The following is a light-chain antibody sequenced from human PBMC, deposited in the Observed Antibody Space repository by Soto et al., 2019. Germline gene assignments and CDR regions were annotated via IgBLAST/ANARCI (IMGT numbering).Light chain of an antibody. CDR3: LHDYNYPRT. J-gene: IGKJ1*01. V-gene: IGKV1-6*01. CDR1: QDIEDD. Sequence: ALQMGASPSSLSSAVGDTVTMTCRASQDIEDDLGWYQQKPGKAPKLLIYATSSLQSGVPSRFSGSGSGTDFSLSIRSLQPEDSATYYCLHDYNYPRTFGQGTKVDI. CDR2: ATS.